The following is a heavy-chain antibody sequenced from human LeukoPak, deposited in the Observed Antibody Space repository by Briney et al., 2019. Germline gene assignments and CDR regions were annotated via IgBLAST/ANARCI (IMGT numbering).Heavy chain of an antibody. J-gene: IGHJ4*02. D-gene: IGHD3-22*01. Sequence: GGSLRLSCAASGFTFDDYAMHWVRHAPGKGLEWVSGISWNSGSIGYADSVKGRFTISRDNSKNTLSLQMYSLRAEDTAVYYCARQYYDSSDYYYVPPPDFWGQGALVTVSS. CDR3: ARQYYDSSDYYYVPPPDF. CDR1: GFTFDDYA. V-gene: IGHV3-9*01. CDR2: ISWNSGSI.